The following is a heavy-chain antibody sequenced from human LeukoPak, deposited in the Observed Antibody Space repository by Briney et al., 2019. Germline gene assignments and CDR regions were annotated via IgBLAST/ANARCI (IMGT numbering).Heavy chain of an antibody. V-gene: IGHV4-59*01. D-gene: IGHD6-6*01. CDR3: ARSSSSAPGR. J-gene: IGHJ4*02. CDR1: GGSISSYY. CDR2: IYYSGST. Sequence: SETLSLTCTVSGGSISSYYWSWIRQPPGKGLEWIGYIYYSGSTNYNPSLKSRVTISVDTSKNQFSLKLSSVTAADTAVYYCARSSSSAPGRWGQGTLVTASS.